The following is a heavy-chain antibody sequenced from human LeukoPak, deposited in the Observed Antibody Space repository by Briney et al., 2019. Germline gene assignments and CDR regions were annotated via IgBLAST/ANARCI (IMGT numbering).Heavy chain of an antibody. CDR1: GFTSSSYA. J-gene: IGHJ4*02. V-gene: IGHV3-23*01. CDR3: AHISSSWPDY. Sequence: PGGSLRLSCAASGFTSSSYAMSSVRQAPGKGLEWVSAISGSGGSTYYADSVKGRFTISRDNSKNTLYLQMNSLRAEDTAVYYCAHISSSWPDYWGQGTLVTVSS. D-gene: IGHD6-13*01. CDR2: ISGSGGST.